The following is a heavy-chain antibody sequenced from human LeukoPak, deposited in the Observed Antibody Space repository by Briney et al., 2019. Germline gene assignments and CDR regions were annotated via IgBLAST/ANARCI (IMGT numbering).Heavy chain of an antibody. CDR3: ASGLGYYDSSGYPSAFDI. V-gene: IGHV3-23*01. CDR1: GFTFSSYA. CDR2: ISGSGGST. J-gene: IGHJ3*02. Sequence: PGGSLRLSCAASGFTFSSYAMSWVRQAPGKGLEWVSAISGSGGSTYYADSVKGRFTISRDNARNTLYLQMNSLSAEDTAVYYCASGLGYYDSSGYPSAFDIWGQGTMVTVSS. D-gene: IGHD3-22*01.